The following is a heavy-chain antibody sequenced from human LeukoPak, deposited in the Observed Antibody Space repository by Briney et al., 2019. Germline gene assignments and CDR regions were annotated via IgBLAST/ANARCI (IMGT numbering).Heavy chain of an antibody. CDR1: GGSISTYY. V-gene: IGHV4-59*01. D-gene: IGHD2-8*01. CDR3: VREEDGVVDDAFDV. J-gene: IGHJ3*01. CDR2: IHHTGTT. Sequence: PSETLSLTYTVSGGSISTYYWSWIRRPPGKGLEWSGFIHHTGTTISNPSLKSRVTISADTSKNQFSLKLRSVTAADTAVYFCVREEDGVVDDAFDVWGPGTMVTVSS.